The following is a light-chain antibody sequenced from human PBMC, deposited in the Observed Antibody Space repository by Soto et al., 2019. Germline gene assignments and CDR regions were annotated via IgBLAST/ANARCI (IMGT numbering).Light chain of an antibody. CDR1: QGISSY. CDR3: QQYYSYPRT. V-gene: IGKV1-8*01. J-gene: IGKJ1*01. Sequence: AIRRTQAPAAVSASTGGRVTITCRASQGISSYLAWYHQKPGKAPKLLIYAASTLQSGVPSRFSGSGSGTDFTLTISCLQSEDFATYYCQQYYSYPRTFGQGTKVDIK. CDR2: AAS.